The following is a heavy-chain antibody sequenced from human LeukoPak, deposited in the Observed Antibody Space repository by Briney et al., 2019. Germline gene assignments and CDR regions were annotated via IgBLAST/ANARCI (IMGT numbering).Heavy chain of an antibody. J-gene: IGHJ4*02. CDR2: ISGSGGST. Sequence: GGSLRLSCAASGFTFSSYAMSWVRQAPGKGLEWVSAISGSGGSTYYADSVKGRFTISRDNSKNTLYLQMNSLRAEDTAVYYCAKGSGIAVAGIGGSYSDYWGQRTLVTVSS. CDR3: AKGSGIAVAGIGGSYSDY. CDR1: GFTFSSYA. D-gene: IGHD6-19*01. V-gene: IGHV3-23*01.